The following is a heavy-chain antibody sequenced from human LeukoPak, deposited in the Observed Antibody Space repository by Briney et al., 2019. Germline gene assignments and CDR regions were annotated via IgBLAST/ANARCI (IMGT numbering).Heavy chain of an antibody. D-gene: IGHD4-17*01. Sequence: GGSLRLSCAASGFTFSSYAMNWVRQAPGKGLEWVSYISSSGSTIYYADSVKGRFTISRDNAKNSLYLQMNSLRAEDTAVYYCAREPSTVTTYYGMDVWGQGTTVTVSS. J-gene: IGHJ6*02. CDR1: GFTFSSYA. CDR2: ISSSGSTI. CDR3: AREPSTVTTYYGMDV. V-gene: IGHV3-48*03.